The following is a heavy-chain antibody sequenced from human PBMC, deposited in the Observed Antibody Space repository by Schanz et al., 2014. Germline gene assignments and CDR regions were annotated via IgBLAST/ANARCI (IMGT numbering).Heavy chain of an antibody. Sequence: QVPLVQSGSEVKQPGSSVKVSCTASGGTFSSYAFSWVRQAPGQGLEWMGKIIPILGMENYAQKFQGRVTITADISTSTAYMDLSSLRSDDTAVYYCARDIQYHYDTSGPVGAFDIWGQGTVVTVSS. CDR1: GGTFSSYA. V-gene: IGHV1-69*04. CDR3: ARDIQYHYDTSGPVGAFDI. CDR2: IIPILGME. J-gene: IGHJ3*02. D-gene: IGHD3-22*01.